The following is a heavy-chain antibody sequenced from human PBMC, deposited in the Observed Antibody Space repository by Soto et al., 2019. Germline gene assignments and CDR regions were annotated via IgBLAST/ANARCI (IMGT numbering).Heavy chain of an antibody. CDR3: AREERYCSGGSCYGSWFDP. V-gene: IGHV1-18*01. J-gene: IGHJ5*02. D-gene: IGHD2-15*01. CDR2: ISAYNGNT. CDR1: GYTFTSYG. Sequence: QVQLVQSGAEVKKPGASVKVSCKASGYTFTSYGISWVRQAPGQGLEWMGWISAYNGNTNYEQKLQGRVTMTTDTSTRTAYMELRSLRSDDTAVYYCAREERYCSGGSCYGSWFDPWGQGTLVTVSS.